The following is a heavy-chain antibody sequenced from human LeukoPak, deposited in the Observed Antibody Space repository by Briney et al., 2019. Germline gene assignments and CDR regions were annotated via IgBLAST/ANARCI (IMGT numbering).Heavy chain of an antibody. D-gene: IGHD6-6*01. J-gene: IGHJ2*01. V-gene: IGHV4-61*02. Sequence: PSQTLSLTCTVSGGSISSGSYYWSWIRQPAGKGLEWIGRIYTSGSTNYNPSLKSRVTISVDTSKNQFSLKLSSVTAADTAVYYCARNIGYSSSSLYFDLWGRGTLVTVSS. CDR2: IYTSGST. CDR3: ARNIGYSSSSLYFDL. CDR1: GGSISSGSYY.